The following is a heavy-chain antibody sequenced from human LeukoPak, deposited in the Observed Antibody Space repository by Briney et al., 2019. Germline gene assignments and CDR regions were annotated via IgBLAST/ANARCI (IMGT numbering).Heavy chain of an antibody. V-gene: IGHV3-7*01. J-gene: IGHJ5*02. Sequence: GGSLRLSCAASGFTFSSYWMSWVRQAPGKGLEWVANIKQDGSEKYYVDSVKGRFTISRDNAKNSLYLQMNSLRAEDTAVYYCARDWEDYDILTGYYSPNWFDPWGQGTLVTVSS. D-gene: IGHD3-9*01. CDR1: GFTFSSYW. CDR2: IKQDGSEK. CDR3: ARDWEDYDILTGYYSPNWFDP.